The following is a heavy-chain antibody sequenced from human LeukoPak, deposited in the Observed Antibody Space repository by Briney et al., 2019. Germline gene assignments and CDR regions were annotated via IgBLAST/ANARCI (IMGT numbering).Heavy chain of an antibody. CDR3: ARDGTGYDYVWGSYRPPFDY. J-gene: IGHJ4*02. CDR1: GFTFSSYS. D-gene: IGHD3-16*02. V-gene: IGHV3-48*04. Sequence: PGGSLRLSCAASGFTFSSYSMNWVRQAPGKGLEWVSYISSSSSTIYYADSVKGRFTISRDNAKNSLYLQMNSLRAEDTAVYYCARDGTGYDYVWGSYRPPFDYWGQGTLVTVSS. CDR2: ISSSSSTI.